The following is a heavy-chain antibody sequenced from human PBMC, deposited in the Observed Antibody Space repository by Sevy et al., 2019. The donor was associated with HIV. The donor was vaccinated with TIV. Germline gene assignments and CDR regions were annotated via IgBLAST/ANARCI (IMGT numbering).Heavy chain of an antibody. CDR2: ISAYNGNT. CDR3: ARVELGMGAFDI. J-gene: IGHJ3*02. V-gene: IGHV1-18*04. Sequence: ASVKVSCKASGYTFTSYGISWVRQAPGQGLECMGWISAYNGNTNYAQKLQGRVTMTTDTSTSTAYMELRSLRSDDTAGYYCARVELGMGAFDIWGQGTMVTVSS. CDR1: GYTFTSYG. D-gene: IGHD7-27*01.